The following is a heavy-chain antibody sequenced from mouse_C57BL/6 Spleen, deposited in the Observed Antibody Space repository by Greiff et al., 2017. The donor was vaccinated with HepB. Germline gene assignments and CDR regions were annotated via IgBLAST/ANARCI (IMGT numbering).Heavy chain of an antibody. CDR3: ARGGLYSMGFAY. D-gene: IGHD2-10*02. V-gene: IGHV3-6*01. Sequence: ESGPGLVKPSQSLSLTCSVTGYSITSGYYWNWIRQFPGNKLEWMGYISYDGSNNYNPSLKNRISITRDTSKNQFFLKLNSVTTEDTATYYCARGGLYSMGFAYWGQGTLVTVSA. CDR2: ISYDGSN. J-gene: IGHJ3*01. CDR1: GYSITSGYY.